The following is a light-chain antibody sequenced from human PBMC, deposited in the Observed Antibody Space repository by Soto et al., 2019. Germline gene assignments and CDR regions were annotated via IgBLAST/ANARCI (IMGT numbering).Light chain of an antibody. V-gene: IGLV2-11*01. CDR2: DVS. Sequence: QSVLTQPASVSGSPGQSITISCTGTSNDIGGYNYVSWYQQHPGEAPKLMIYDVSKRPSGVPGRFSGSKSGNTASLTISGLQAEDEADYYCCSYAGRYSFAVFGGGTKLTVL. CDR3: CSYAGRYSFAV. CDR1: SNDIGGYNY. J-gene: IGLJ3*02.